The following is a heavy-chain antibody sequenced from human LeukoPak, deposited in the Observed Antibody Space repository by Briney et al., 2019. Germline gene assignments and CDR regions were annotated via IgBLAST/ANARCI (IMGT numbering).Heavy chain of an antibody. CDR2: ISGSGGAT. CDR1: GFTFSSYA. D-gene: IGHD3-3*01. J-gene: IGHJ4*02. CDR3: AKGMTDESGVVMNFDY. V-gene: IGHV3-23*01. Sequence: GGSLRLSCAASGFTFSSYAMSWVRQAPGKGLEWISGISGSGGATHYADSVKGRLTISRDNSRNTLYLQLNSLRVEDTAVYYCAKGMTDESGVVMNFDYWGQGTLVTVSS.